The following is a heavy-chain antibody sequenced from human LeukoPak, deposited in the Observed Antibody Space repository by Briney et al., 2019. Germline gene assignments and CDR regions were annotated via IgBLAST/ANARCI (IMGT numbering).Heavy chain of an antibody. CDR3: ARSYYDSSDYYFTS. V-gene: IGHV4-61*01. J-gene: IGHJ5*01. CDR1: GGSISSGSYY. D-gene: IGHD3-22*01. CDR2: IYYSGST. Sequence: SETLSLTCTVSGGSISSGSYYWSWIRQPPGKGLEWIGYIYYSGSTNYNPSLKSRVTISVDTSKNQFSLKLSSVTAADTAVYYCARSYYDSSDYYFTSWGXGILVTVSS.